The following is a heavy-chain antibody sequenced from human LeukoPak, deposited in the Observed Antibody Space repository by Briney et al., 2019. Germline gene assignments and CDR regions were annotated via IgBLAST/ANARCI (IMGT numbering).Heavy chain of an antibody. CDR3: ARVDTAMVSYYYYYGMDV. D-gene: IGHD5-18*01. CDR2: ISYDGSNK. V-gene: IGHV3-30*04. CDR1: GFTFSSYA. Sequence: GESLRLSCAASGFTFSSYAMHWVRQAPGKGLEWVAVISYDGSNKYYADSVKGRFTISRDNSKNTLYLQMNSLRAEDTAVYYCARVDTAMVSYYYYYGMDVWGQGTTVTVSS. J-gene: IGHJ6*02.